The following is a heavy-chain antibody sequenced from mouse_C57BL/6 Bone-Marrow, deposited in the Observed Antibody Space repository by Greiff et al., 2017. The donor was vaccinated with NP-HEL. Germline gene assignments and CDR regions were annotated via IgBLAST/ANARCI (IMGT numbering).Heavy chain of an antibody. J-gene: IGHJ3*01. Sequence: EVKLQESVAELVRPGASVKLSCTASGFNIKNTYLHWVKQRPEQGLEWIGRVDPANGNTKYATKFQGKATITADTSSNTAYLQLSSLTSEDTAIYYCARGFFLRDWVAYWGQGTLVTVSA. CDR3: ARGFFLRDWVAY. D-gene: IGHD2-12*01. CDR1: GFNIKNTY. CDR2: VDPANGNT. V-gene: IGHV14-3*01.